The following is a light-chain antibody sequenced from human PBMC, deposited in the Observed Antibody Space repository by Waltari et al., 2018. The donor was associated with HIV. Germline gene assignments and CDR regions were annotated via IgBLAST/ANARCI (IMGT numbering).Light chain of an antibody. CDR2: WNT. CDR1: SSNIGGQY. CDR3: AVWDVSLSAQV. J-gene: IGLJ3*02. Sequence: QSVLSQSPSISGTPGQRVSISCSGSSSNIGGQYVSWYQQVPGTTPKLLIFWNTPRPSGVSDRFSGSVSGTSASLAISGLRSEDEADYYCAVWDVSLSAQVFGVGTTLTVL. V-gene: IGLV1-47*01.